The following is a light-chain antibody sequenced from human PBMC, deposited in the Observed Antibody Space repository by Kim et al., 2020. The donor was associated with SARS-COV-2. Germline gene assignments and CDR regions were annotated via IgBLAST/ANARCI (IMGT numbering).Light chain of an antibody. CDR3: QQYYSYPLT. V-gene: IGKV1-8*01. Sequence: ASTGDRVTVTCRASQGISSYLAWNQQNPVKDPRLLIYAASTLKSGVPTRFSGSGSGTDFTLTISSLQSEEFGTYFSQQYYSYPLTFGPGTKVDIK. J-gene: IGKJ3*01. CDR1: QGISSY. CDR2: AAS.